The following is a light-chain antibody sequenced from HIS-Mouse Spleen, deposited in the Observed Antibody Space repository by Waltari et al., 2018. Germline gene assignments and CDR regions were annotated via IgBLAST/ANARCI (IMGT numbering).Light chain of an antibody. V-gene: IGLV2-14*03. CDR1: SPAVGGYHY. Sequence: QSALTQPASVSGSPGQSITISSTGTSPAVGGYHYFSWYQQHPGKAPKLMIYDVSNRPSGVSNRFSGSKSGNTASLTISGLQAEDEADYYCSSYTSSSFNVVFGGGTKLTVL. CDR3: SSYTSSSFNVV. CDR2: DVS. J-gene: IGLJ2*01.